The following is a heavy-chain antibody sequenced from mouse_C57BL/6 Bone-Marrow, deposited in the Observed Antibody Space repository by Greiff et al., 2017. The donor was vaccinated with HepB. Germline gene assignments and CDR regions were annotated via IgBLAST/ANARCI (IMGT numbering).Heavy chain of an antibody. V-gene: IGHV3-6*01. CDR2: ISYDGSN. Sequence: ESGPGLVKPSQSLSLTCSVTGYSITSGYYWNWIRQFPGNKLEWMGYISYDGSNNYNPSLKNRISITRDTSKNQFFLKLNSVTTEDTATYYCARDCGYDEGYAMDYWGQGTSVTVSS. J-gene: IGHJ4*01. D-gene: IGHD2-2*01. CDR1: GYSITSGYY. CDR3: ARDCGYDEGYAMDY.